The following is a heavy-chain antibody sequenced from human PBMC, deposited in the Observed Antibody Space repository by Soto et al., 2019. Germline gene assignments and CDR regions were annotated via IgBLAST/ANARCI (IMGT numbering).Heavy chain of an antibody. CDR1: GGTFSSYA. V-gene: IGHV1-69*13. D-gene: IGHD6-19*01. CDR3: ARESPKKRAVAVSYYYYGMDV. J-gene: IGHJ6*02. CDR2: NIPIFGTA. Sequence: SVKVSCKASGGTFSSYAISWVRQAPGQGLEWMGGNIPIFGTANYAQKFQGRVTITADESTSTAYMELSSLRSEDTAVYYCARESPKKRAVAVSYYYYGMDVWGQGTTVTVSS.